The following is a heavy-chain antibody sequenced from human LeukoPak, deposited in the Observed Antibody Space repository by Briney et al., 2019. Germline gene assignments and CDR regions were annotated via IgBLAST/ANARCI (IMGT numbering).Heavy chain of an antibody. CDR3: ARDPDAWEVTIDH. CDR1: GFTFRSYW. D-gene: IGHD1-26*01. CDR2: INSDGSST. Sequence: GGSLRLSCAASGFTFRSYWMPWVRQAPGKGLVWVSRINSDGSSTSYADSVKGRFTISRDNAKNTLYLQMNSLRAEDTAVYYCARDPDAWEVTIDHWGQGTLVTVSS. J-gene: IGHJ4*02. V-gene: IGHV3-74*01.